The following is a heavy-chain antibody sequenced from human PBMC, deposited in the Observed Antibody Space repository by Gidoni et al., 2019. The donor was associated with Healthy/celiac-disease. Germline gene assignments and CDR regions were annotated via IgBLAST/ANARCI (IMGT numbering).Heavy chain of an antibody. J-gene: IGHJ4*02. Sequence: EVQLVESGGGLVQPGRSLRLACPASGFTFGDYAMSWFRQAPGKGLDWVGFIRSKAYGGTTEYAASVKGRFTISRDESKSIAYLQMNSLKTEDTAVYYCTRGDTEASIAARPPLDYWGQGTLVTVSS. CDR1: GFTFGDYA. CDR2: IRSKAYGGTT. V-gene: IGHV3-49*03. D-gene: IGHD6-6*01. CDR3: TRGDTEASIAARPPLDY.